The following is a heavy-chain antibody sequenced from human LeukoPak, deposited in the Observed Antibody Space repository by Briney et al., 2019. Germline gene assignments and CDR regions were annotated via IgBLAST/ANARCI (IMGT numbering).Heavy chain of an antibody. CDR1: GYTFTGYY. V-gene: IGHV1-2*02. CDR3: ARGSLGGGVNFDY. Sequence: RASVTVSCKASGYTFTGYYMHWVRQAPGQGLEWMGWINPNSGGTDYAQKFQGRVTMTRDTSISTAYMELSRLRSDDTAVYYCARGSLGGGVNFDYWGQGTLVTVSS. CDR2: INPNSGGT. D-gene: IGHD3-10*01. J-gene: IGHJ4*02.